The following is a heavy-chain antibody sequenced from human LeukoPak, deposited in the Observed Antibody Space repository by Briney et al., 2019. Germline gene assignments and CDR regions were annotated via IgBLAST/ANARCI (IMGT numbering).Heavy chain of an antibody. Sequence: ASVKVSCKASGYTFTTYGITWVRQAPGQGLEWMGWISTYNGNTNYAQKVQGRVTMTTDTSTRTAYMELRSLRSDDTAVYYCARGAGGYSHPYDYWGQGILVTVSS. V-gene: IGHV1-18*01. CDR3: ARGAGGYSHPYDY. D-gene: IGHD4-23*01. CDR2: ISTYNGNT. CDR1: GYTFTTYG. J-gene: IGHJ4*02.